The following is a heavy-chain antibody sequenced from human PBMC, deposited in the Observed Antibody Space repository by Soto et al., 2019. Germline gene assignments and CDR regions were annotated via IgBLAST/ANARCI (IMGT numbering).Heavy chain of an antibody. CDR3: ARDPTKYYDFWSGYFRELNEGWFDP. J-gene: IGHJ5*02. V-gene: IGHV1-3*01. CDR2: INAGNGNT. Sequence: ASVKVSCKASGYTFTSYAMHWVRQAPGQRLEWMGWINAGNGNTKYSQKFQGRVTITRDTSASTAYMELSSLRSEDTAVYYCARDPTKYYDFWSGYFRELNEGWFDPWGQGTLVTVSS. CDR1: GYTFTSYA. D-gene: IGHD3-3*01.